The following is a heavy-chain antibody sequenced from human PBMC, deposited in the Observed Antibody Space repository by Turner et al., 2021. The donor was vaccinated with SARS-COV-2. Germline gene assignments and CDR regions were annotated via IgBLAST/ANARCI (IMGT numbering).Heavy chain of an antibody. CDR3: ATETVTGRKYYYNGMDV. CDR1: GGSISSSSYY. CDR2: IYYSGST. J-gene: IGHJ6*02. D-gene: IGHD4-4*01. Sequence: QLQLQESGPGLVKPSETLSLTCTVSGGSISSSSYYWGWIRQPPGKGLEWIGSIYYSGSTYYNPSLKSRVTISVDTSKSQFSLKVSSVTAADTAVYHCATETVTGRKYYYNGMDVWGQGTTVTVS. V-gene: IGHV4-39*01.